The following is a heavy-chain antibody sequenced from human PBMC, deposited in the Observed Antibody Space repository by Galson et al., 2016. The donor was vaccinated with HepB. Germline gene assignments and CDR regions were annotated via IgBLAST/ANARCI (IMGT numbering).Heavy chain of an antibody. D-gene: IGHD5-24*01. V-gene: IGHV3-23*01. CDR1: GFTFRSSV. CDR2: ISGSGGST. J-gene: IGHJ4*02. Sequence: SLRLSCAASGFTFRSSVMRWVRQAPGEGLEWVSSISGSGGSTYYADSVKGRFTISRDNSKSTLYPQMTSLTVEDTAIYYCAKSGEMATIGRVDDYWGQGALVTVSS. CDR3: AKSGEMATIGRVDDY.